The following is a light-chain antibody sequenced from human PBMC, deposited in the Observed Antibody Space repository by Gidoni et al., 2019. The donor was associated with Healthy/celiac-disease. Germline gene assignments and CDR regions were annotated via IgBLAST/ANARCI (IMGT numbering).Light chain of an antibody. J-gene: IGLJ2*01. CDR2: SNN. CDR3: AAWDDSLNGVV. CDR1: SSNIGSNT. V-gene: IGLV1-44*01. Sequence: QPVLTQPPSASGPTGQRVTISCSGSSSNIGSNTVNWYQQLPGTAPKLLIYSNNQRPSGVPDRFSGSKSGTSASLAISGLQSEDEADYYCAAWDDSLNGVVFGGGTKLTVL.